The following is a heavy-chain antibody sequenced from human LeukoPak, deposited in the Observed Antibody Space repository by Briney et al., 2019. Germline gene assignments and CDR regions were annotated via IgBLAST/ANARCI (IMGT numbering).Heavy chain of an antibody. V-gene: IGHV4-59*13. Sequence: NPSETLSLTCTVSGGSISSYYWTWIRQPPGKGLEWIGDIYITGRTNYNPYLKRRVTMSVDTSKNQFSLRLSSVTAADTAVYYCARVRIGETSYDASDVWGLGTMVTVSS. CDR2: IYITGRT. J-gene: IGHJ3*01. CDR1: GGSISSYY. CDR3: ARVRIGETSYDASDV. D-gene: IGHD1-26*01.